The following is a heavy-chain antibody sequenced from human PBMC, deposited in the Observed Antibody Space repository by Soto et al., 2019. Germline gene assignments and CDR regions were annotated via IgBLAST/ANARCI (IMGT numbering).Heavy chain of an antibody. CDR1: GYSFTSYW. Sequence: GESLKISCKGSGYSFTSYWIGWVRQMPGKGLEWMGIIYPGDSDTRYSPSFQGQVTISADKSISTAYLQWSGLKASDTAMYYCARLGVPSGSGSYYNVELASYYWGQGTLVTVSS. J-gene: IGHJ4*02. V-gene: IGHV5-51*01. CDR2: IYPGDSDT. D-gene: IGHD3-10*01. CDR3: ARLGVPSGSGSYYNVELASYY.